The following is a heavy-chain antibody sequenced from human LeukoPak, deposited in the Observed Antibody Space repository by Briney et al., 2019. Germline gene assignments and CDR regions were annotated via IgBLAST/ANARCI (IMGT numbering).Heavy chain of an antibody. CDR3: ARVKDGDYYYYYMDV. CDR1: GGSISSGSYY. J-gene: IGHJ6*03. Sequence: SQTLSLTCTVSGGSISSGSYYWSWIRQPAGKGLEWIGRIYTSGSTNYNPSLKSRVTISVDTSKNQFSLKLSSVTAADTAVYYCARVKDGDYYYYYMDVWGKGTTVTVSS. CDR2: IYTSGST. D-gene: IGHD4-17*01. V-gene: IGHV4-61*02.